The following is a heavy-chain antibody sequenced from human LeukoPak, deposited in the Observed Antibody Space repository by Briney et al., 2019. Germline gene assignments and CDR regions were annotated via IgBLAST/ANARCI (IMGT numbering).Heavy chain of an antibody. D-gene: IGHD2-2*01. CDR1: GYTFTSYD. V-gene: IGHV1-69-2*01. CDR3: AAYQRFEMLDY. CDR2: VDPEDGET. J-gene: IGHJ4*02. Sequence: ASVKVSCKASGYTFTSYDINWVQQAPGKGLEWMGRVDPEDGETIYAEKFQGRVTITADTSTDTAYMELSSLRSEDTAVYYRAAYQRFEMLDYWGQGTLVTVSS.